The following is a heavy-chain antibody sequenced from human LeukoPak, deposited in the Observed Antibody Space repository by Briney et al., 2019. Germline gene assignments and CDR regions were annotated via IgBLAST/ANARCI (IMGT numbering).Heavy chain of an antibody. Sequence: GGSLRLSCAASGFTFSSYEMNWVRQAPGEGLGWVSYISSSGSTIYYADSVKGRFTISRDNAKNSLYLQMNSLRAEDTAVYYCARVDYSGDYWGQGTLVTVSS. V-gene: IGHV3-48*03. D-gene: IGHD2-2*03. J-gene: IGHJ4*02. CDR3: ARVDYSGDY. CDR2: ISSSGSTI. CDR1: GFTFSSYE.